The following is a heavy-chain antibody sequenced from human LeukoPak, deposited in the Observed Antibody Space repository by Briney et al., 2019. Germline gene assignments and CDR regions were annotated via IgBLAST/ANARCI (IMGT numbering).Heavy chain of an antibody. D-gene: IGHD2-2*01. CDR1: GFTFSGSV. J-gene: IGHJ3*02. CDR3: SRLEDTSPIEVALDI. CDR2: IRSKRSNYAT. Sequence: GGSLRLSCAASGFTFSGSVMHWVRQAAGKELEWVGRIRSKRSNYATAYAASVKGRFTISRDDSKNTVYLHMDSLKTEDTALYYCSRLEDTSPIEVALDIWGQGTVVTVSS. V-gene: IGHV3-73*01.